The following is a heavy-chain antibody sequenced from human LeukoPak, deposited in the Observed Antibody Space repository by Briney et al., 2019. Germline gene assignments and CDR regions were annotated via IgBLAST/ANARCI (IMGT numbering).Heavy chain of an antibody. V-gene: IGHV5-51*01. D-gene: IGHD3-3*01. CDR2: IYPGDSDT. CDR1: GYSFTSYW. CDR3: ARLKPDYDFWSGYLNWFDP. Sequence: GESLQISCKGSGYSFTSYWIGWVRQMPGKGLEWMGIIYPGDSDTRYSPSFQGQVTISADKSISTAYLQWSSLKASDTAMYYCARLKPDYDFWSGYLNWFDPWGQGTLVTVSS. J-gene: IGHJ5*02.